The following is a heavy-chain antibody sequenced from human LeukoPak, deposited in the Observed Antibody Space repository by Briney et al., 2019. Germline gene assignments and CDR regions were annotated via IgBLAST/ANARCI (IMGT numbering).Heavy chain of an antibody. CDR2: ISSSSSYI. D-gene: IGHD3-22*01. Sequence: GGSLRLSCAASGFTFSSYSMNWVRQAPGKGLEWVSSISSSSSYIYYADSVKGRFTISRDNAKNSLYLQMNSLRAEDTAVYYCARGYDSSGYYPNYWGQGTLVTVSS. V-gene: IGHV3-21*01. J-gene: IGHJ4*02. CDR1: GFTFSSYS. CDR3: ARGYDSSGYYPNY.